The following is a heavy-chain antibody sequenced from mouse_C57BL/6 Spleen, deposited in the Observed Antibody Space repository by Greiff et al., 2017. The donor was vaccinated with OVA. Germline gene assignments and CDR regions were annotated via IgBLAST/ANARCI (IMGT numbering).Heavy chain of an antibody. V-gene: IGHV1-82*01. CDR1: GYAFSSSW. CDR3: ARGNDYDEAMDY. Sequence: QVQLQQSGPELVKPGASVKISCKASGYAFSSSWMNWVKQRPGKGLEWIGRIYPGDGDTNYNGKFKGKATLTADKSSSTAYMQLSSLTSEDSAVYYCARGNDYDEAMDYWGQGTSVTVSS. D-gene: IGHD2-4*01. CDR2: IYPGDGDT. J-gene: IGHJ4*01.